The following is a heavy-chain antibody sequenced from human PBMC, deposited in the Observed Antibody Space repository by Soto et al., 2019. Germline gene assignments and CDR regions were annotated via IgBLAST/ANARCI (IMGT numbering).Heavy chain of an antibody. D-gene: IGHD1-20*01. J-gene: IGHJ4*02. CDR3: ARYRYQPQIDY. Sequence: TSETLSLTCTVSGGSISSSSYYWGWIRQPPGKGLEWIGSIYYSGSTYYNPSLKSRVTISVDTSKNQFSLKLSSVTAADTAVYYCARYRYQPQIDYWGQGTLVTVPS. V-gene: IGHV4-39*01. CDR1: GGSISSSSYY. CDR2: IYYSGST.